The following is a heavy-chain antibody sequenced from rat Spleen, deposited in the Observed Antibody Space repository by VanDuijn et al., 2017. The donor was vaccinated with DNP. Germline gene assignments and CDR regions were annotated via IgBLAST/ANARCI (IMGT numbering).Heavy chain of an antibody. CDR2: IWAGGST. Sequence: QVQLEESGPGLMQPSETLSLTCTVSGFSLTSNGVGWVRQPLGKGLVWMGTIWAGGSTNYNSAVQSRLSISRDTSKSQVFLKMNSLQPEDTGTYYCARLFNYGSFDYWGQGVMVTVSS. CDR1: GFSLTSNG. D-gene: IGHD1-3*01. J-gene: IGHJ2*01. CDR3: ARLFNYGSFDY. V-gene: IGHV2-72*01.